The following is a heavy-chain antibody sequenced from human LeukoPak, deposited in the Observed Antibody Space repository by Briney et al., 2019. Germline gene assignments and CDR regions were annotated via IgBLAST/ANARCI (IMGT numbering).Heavy chain of an antibody. D-gene: IGHD1-20*01. V-gene: IGHV3-74*01. CDR2: ISPDGKDT. CDR1: GFTFSNYW. Sequence: GGSLRLSCAASGFTFSNYWIYWVCQVPGKGLVWVSRISPDGKDTSHADSVKGRFTISRDNAKNTLYLQMNSLRAEDTAVYYCATYNWEYEADYWGQGTLVTVSS. J-gene: IGHJ4*02. CDR3: ATYNWEYEADY.